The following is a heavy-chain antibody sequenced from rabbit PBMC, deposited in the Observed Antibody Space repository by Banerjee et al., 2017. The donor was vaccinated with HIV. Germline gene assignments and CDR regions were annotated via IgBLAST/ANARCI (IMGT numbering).Heavy chain of an antibody. D-gene: IGHD4-2*01. J-gene: IGHJ4*01. CDR1: GFSFSNSIY. V-gene: IGHV1S40*01. CDR2: INTGSGST. CDR3: ARQNFLNYGGSNYYFDL. Sequence: QSLEESGGDLVKPGASLTLTCTASGFSFSNSIYMCWVRQAPGKGLELIGAINTGSGSTGYASWAKGRFTISKTSSTTVTLQMTSLTAADTATYFCARQNFLNYGGSNYYFDLWGQGTL.